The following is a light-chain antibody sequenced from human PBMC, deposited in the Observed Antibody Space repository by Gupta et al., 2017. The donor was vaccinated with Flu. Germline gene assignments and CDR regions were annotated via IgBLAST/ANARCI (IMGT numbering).Light chain of an antibody. Sequence: GQSVAISCTGSTSDVGGYNYVSWYQQHPGKAPKLMIYEVSKRPSGVPDRFSGSKSGNTASLTISGLQPEDEADYYCCSYGFGPRFGTGTKVTVL. CDR1: TSDVGGYNY. V-gene: IGLV2-11*01. J-gene: IGLJ1*01. CDR2: EVS. CDR3: CSYGFGPR.